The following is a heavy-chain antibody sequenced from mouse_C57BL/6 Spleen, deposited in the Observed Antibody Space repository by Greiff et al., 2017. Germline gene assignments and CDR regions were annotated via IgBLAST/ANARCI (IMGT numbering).Heavy chain of an antibody. CDR2: IYPGDGGT. J-gene: IGHJ4*01. CDR3: ARSGPLYYARDY. CDR1: GYAFSSSW. Sequence: QVQLQQSGPELVKPGASVKISCKASGYAFSSSWMNWVKQRPGKGLEWIGRIYPGDGGTNYNGKFKGKATLTADKSSSTAYMQLSSLTSEDSAVYFCARSGPLYYARDYWGQGTSVTVSS. V-gene: IGHV1-82*01. D-gene: IGHD3-1*01.